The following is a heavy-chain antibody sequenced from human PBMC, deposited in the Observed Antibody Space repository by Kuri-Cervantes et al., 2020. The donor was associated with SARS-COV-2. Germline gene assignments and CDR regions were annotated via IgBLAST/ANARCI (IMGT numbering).Heavy chain of an antibody. Sequence: SETLSLTCAVSGGSISSGGYSWSWIRQPPGKGLEWIGYIYHSGSTYFNPSLKSRVTLSADRSKNQFSLNLTTVTAADTAVYYCARVVSSLTIDYWGQGTLVTVSS. CDR1: GGSISSGGYS. V-gene: IGHV4-30-2*01. J-gene: IGHJ4*02. D-gene: IGHD6-13*01. CDR2: IYHSGST. CDR3: ARVVSSLTIDY.